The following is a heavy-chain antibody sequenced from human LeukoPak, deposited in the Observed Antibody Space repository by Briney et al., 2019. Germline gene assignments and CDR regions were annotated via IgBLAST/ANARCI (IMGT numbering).Heavy chain of an antibody. CDR3: ARERRFRYYDSSGYYGFDY. D-gene: IGHD3-22*01. J-gene: IGHJ4*02. CDR2: INPNSGGT. Sequence: ASVKVSCKASGGTFSSYAISWVRQAPGQGLEWMGRINPNSGGTNYAQKFQGRVTMTRDTSISTAYMELSRLRSDDTAVYYCARERRFRYYDSSGYYGFDYWGQGTLVTVSS. CDR1: GGTFSSYA. V-gene: IGHV1-2*06.